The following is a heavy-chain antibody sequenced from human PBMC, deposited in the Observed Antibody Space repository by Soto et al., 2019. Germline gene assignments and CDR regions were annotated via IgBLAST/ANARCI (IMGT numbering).Heavy chain of an antibody. CDR1: GYAFTGYY. V-gene: IGHV1-2*04. D-gene: IGHD4-17*01. Sequence: GASVKVSCKASGYAFTGYYMHWVRQAPGQGLEWMGWINPNSGGTNYAQKFQGWVTMTRDTSISTAYMELSRLRSDDTAVYYCARDNTVTTMDYWGQGTLVTVSS. CDR3: ARDNTVTTMDY. J-gene: IGHJ4*02. CDR2: INPNSGGT.